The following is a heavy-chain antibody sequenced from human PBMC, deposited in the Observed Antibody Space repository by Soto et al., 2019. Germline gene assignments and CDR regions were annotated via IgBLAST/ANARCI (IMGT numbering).Heavy chain of an antibody. Sequence: EVQLLESGGGLVQPGGSLRLSCAASGFTFSSYAMSWVRQAPGKGLEWVSAISGSGGSTYNADSVKGRFTVSRDNSRNTLYLQMNSLRAEDTAVYYCAKDTQQGLVGAFDYWGQGTLVTVSS. D-gene: IGHD6-19*01. CDR1: GFTFSSYA. CDR3: AKDTQQGLVGAFDY. CDR2: ISGSGGST. V-gene: IGHV3-23*01. J-gene: IGHJ4*02.